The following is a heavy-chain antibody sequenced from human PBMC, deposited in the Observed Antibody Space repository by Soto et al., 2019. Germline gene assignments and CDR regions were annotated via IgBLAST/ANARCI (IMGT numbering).Heavy chain of an antibody. CDR1: GFTFSSYS. CDR3: ARDRIKYCSSTSCYPYVY. CDR2: ISSSSSYI. Sequence: TGGSLRLSCAASGFTFSSYSMNWVRQAPGKGLEWVSSISSSSSYIYYADSVKGRFTISRDNAKNSLYLQMNSLRAEDTAVYYCARDRIKYCSSTSCYPYVYWGQGTLVTVSS. V-gene: IGHV3-21*01. J-gene: IGHJ4*02. D-gene: IGHD2-2*01.